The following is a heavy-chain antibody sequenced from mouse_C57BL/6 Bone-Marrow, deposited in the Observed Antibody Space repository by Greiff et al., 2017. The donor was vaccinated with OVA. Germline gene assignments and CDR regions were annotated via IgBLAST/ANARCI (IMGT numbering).Heavy chain of an antibody. CDR3: ARSRWLLPFYFDY. D-gene: IGHD2-3*01. CDR1: GYTFNSYW. CDR2: IDPNSGGT. V-gene: IGHV1-72*01. Sequence: QVQLQQSGAELVKPGASVKLSCKASGYTFNSYWMHWVKQRPGRGPEWIGRIDPNSGGTKYNEKFKSKATLTVDKPSRTAYMQLSSLTSEDSAVYYCARSRWLLPFYFDYWGQGTTLTVSS. J-gene: IGHJ2*01.